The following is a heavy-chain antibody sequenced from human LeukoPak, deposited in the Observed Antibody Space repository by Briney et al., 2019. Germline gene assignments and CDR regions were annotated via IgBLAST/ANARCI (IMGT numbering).Heavy chain of an antibody. D-gene: IGHD4-17*01. J-gene: IGHJ4*02. V-gene: IGHV4-39*07. CDR3: ARGKRDYGGNSGRNHPFDY. CDR1: GGSISSSSYY. CDR2: IYYSGST. Sequence: PSETLSLTCTVSGGSISSSSYYWGWLRQPPGTGLEWIGSIYYSGSTYYNPSLKSRVTISVDTSKNQFSLKLSSVTAADTAVYYCARGKRDYGGNSGRNHPFDYWGQGTLVTVSS.